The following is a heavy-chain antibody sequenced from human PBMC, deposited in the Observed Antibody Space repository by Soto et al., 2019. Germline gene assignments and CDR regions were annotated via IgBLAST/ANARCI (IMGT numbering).Heavy chain of an antibody. CDR1: GGSISSGGYS. Sequence: PSETLSLTCAVSGGSISSGGYSWSWIRQPPGKGLEWIGYIYHSGSTYYNPSLKSRVTISVDRSKNQFSLKLSSVTAADTAVYHCAREAMVRLYGMDVWGQGTTVTVSS. D-gene: IGHD3-10*01. J-gene: IGHJ6*02. CDR3: AREAMVRLYGMDV. CDR2: IYHSGST. V-gene: IGHV4-30-2*01.